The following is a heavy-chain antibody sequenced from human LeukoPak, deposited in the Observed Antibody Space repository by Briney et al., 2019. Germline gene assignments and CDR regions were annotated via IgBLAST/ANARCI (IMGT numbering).Heavy chain of an antibody. V-gene: IGHV3-21*01. CDR3: ARAVVVAATPFDY. CDR1: GFTFSSYS. Sequence: PGGSLRLSCAASGFTFSSYSMNWVRQAPGKGLEWVSSISSSSSYIYYADSVKGRFTISRDNAKNSLYLQMNSLRAEDTAVYYCARAVVVAATPFDYWGQGTLVTVSS. CDR2: ISSSSSYI. D-gene: IGHD2-15*01. J-gene: IGHJ4*02.